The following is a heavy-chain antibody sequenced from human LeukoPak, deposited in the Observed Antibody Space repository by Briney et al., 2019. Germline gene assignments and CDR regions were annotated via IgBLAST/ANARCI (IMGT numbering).Heavy chain of an antibody. CDR3: ARDTEYCSGGSCYSN. D-gene: IGHD2-15*01. J-gene: IGHJ4*02. Sequence: ASVKVSCKASGYTFTGYYMHWVRQAPGQGLEWMGWINPNSGGTNYAQKFQGRVTMTRDTSISTAYMELRSLRSDDTAVYYCARDTEYCSGGSCYSNWGQGTLVTVSS. V-gene: IGHV1-2*02. CDR1: GYTFTGYY. CDR2: INPNSGGT.